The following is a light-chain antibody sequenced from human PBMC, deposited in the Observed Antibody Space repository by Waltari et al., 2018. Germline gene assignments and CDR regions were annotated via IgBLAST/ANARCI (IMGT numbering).Light chain of an antibody. V-gene: IGLV3-25*03. Sequence: SHELTQPPSVSVSPGQTARITCSGDTVSKQYVYWYQHKPGQAPVLLIYKDTERPSGIPDRFSGSSSGKSVTLTISGVQAEDEADYYCQLADSTVTYVFGPGTKVIVL. CDR3: QLADSTVTYV. CDR1: TVSKQY. CDR2: KDT. J-gene: IGLJ1*01.